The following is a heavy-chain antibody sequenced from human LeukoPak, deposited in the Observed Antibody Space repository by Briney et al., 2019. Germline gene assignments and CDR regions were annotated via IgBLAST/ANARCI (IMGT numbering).Heavy chain of an antibody. J-gene: IGHJ4*02. CDR3: ARGSMVRGVPPYFDY. CDR1: GGTFSSYA. CDR2: IIPIFGTA. Sequence: SVKVSCKASGGTFSSYAISWVRQAPGQGLEWMGGIIPIFGTANYAQKFQGRVTITADESMSTAYMELSSLRSEDTAVYYCARGSMVRGVPPYFDYWGQGTLVTVSS. D-gene: IGHD3-10*01. V-gene: IGHV1-69*13.